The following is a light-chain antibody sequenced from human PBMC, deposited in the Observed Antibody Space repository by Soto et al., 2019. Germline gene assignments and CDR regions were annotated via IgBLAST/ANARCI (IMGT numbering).Light chain of an antibody. V-gene: IGKV1-9*01. CDR1: QGISRY. J-gene: IGKJ4*01. CDR3: QQFNSYLPLT. Sequence: IQLTQSPSSLSASVGDRVTITCRASQGISRYLAWYQQKPGKAPNLLIYAASTLQNGVPSRFRGSGSWTDFTLTIRTRQAEDSATYYCQQFNSYLPLTFGGGTKVDIK. CDR2: AAS.